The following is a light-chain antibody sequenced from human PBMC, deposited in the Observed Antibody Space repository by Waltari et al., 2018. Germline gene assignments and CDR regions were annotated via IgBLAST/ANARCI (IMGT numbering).Light chain of an antibody. CDR3: PAWDSSTDYV. J-gene: IGLJ1*01. CDR1: KLGNKY. Sequence: SYELTQPASVSVFPGQTARITCSGDKLGNKYACWYQQKPGQSPVMVMYHDDKRPSGIPVRFSSSNSGNTATLTLRRTQAMDDADYYCPAWDSSTDYVFVPGTKVTVL. CDR2: HDD. V-gene: IGLV3-1*01.